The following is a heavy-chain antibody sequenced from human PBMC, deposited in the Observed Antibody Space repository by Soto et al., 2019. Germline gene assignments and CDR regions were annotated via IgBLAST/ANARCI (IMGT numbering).Heavy chain of an antibody. V-gene: IGHV6-1*01. CDR2: TYYRSKWYN. CDR3: ATSRFEY. CDR1: GGSVARNSAA. J-gene: IGHJ4*02. Sequence: SLALSLTGAISGGSVARNSAAWNWIRHSPSRGLEWLGRTYYRSKWYNDYAVSMRSRITINPDTTKNQFSLQLNSATPEDTAVYYCATSRFEYGGQRILVTV.